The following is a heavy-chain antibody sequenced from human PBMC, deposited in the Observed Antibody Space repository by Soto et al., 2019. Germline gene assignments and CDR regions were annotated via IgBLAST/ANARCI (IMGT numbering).Heavy chain of an antibody. Sequence: PGGSLRLSCIGSGFTFSSYAMSWIRQAPGKGLEWVSSISSSSKYIYYTDSVKGRFTISRDNAKNSLYLQMNGLRAEDTALYYCARDPDAEYSGNYHTPRSLDSWGQGTQVTVSS. D-gene: IGHD1-26*01. CDR1: GFTFSSYA. J-gene: IGHJ4*02. V-gene: IGHV3-21*01. CDR3: ARDPDAEYSGNYHTPRSLDS. CDR2: ISSSSKYI.